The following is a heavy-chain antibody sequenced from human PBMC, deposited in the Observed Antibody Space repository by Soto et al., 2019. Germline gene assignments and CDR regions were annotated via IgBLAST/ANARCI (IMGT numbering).Heavy chain of an antibody. J-gene: IGHJ3*02. CDR3: ARVGSSGWELVAFDI. V-gene: IGHV3-7*01. CDR1: GFTFNSYW. CDR2: IKQDGGEK. D-gene: IGHD6-19*01. Sequence: GSLRLSCAASGFTFNSYWMSWVRQTPGKGLEWVANIKQDGGEKHYVDPVKGRFTISRDNAKNSLHLQMNSLRAEDTAVYYCARVGSSGWELVAFDIWGQGTMVTVSS.